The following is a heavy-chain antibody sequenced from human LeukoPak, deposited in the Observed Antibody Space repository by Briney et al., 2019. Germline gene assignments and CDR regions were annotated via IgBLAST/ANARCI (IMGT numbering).Heavy chain of an antibody. Sequence: GASVKVPCKASGYTFTGYYMHWVRQAPGQGLEWMGWINPNSGGTNYAQKFQGRVTMTRDTSISTAYMELSRLRSDDTAVYYCARVFIATFDYDILTGYYPRDAFDIWGQGTMVTVSS. V-gene: IGHV1-2*02. J-gene: IGHJ3*02. D-gene: IGHD3-9*01. CDR1: GYTFTGYY. CDR2: INPNSGGT. CDR3: ARVFIATFDYDILTGYYPRDAFDI.